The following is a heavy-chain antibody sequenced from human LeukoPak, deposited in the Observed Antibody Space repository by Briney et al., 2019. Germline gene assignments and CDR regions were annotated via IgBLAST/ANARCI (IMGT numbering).Heavy chain of an antibody. CDR3: ARFYDSSGYADY. CDR1: GGSFSGYY. J-gene: IGHJ4*02. CDR2: INHSGST. V-gene: IGHV4-34*01. D-gene: IGHD3-22*01. Sequence: SETLSLTCAVYGGSFSGYYWSWIRQPPGKGLEWIGEINHSGSTNYNPSLKSRVTISVDTSKNQLSLKLSSVTAADTAVYYCARFYDSSGYADYWGQGTLVTVSS.